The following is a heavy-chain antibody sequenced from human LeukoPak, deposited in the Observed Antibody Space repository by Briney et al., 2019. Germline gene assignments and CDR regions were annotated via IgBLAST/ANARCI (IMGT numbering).Heavy chain of an antibody. J-gene: IGHJ4*02. V-gene: IGHV3-30*18. CDR1: GFTFSSYG. CDR2: ISYDGSNK. D-gene: IGHD4-17*01. CDR3: AKQYGDYVVGYFDY. Sequence: GGSLRLSWAASGFTFSSYGMHWVRRAPDKGLEWVAVISYDGSNKYYADSVKGRFTISRDNSKNTLYLQMNSLRAEDTAVYYCAKQYGDYVVGYFDYWGQGTLVTVSS.